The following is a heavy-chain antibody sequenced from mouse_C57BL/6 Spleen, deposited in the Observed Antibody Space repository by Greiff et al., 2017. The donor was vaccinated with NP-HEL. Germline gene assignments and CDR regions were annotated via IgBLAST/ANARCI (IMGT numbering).Heavy chain of an antibody. Sequence: QVQLQQSGAELVRPGTSVKVSCKASGYAFTNYLIEWVKQRPGQGLEWIGVINPGSGGTNYNEKFKGKATLTADKSSSTAYMQLSSLTSEDSAVYFCARRDSNTDYWGQGTTLTVSS. CDR2: INPGSGGT. V-gene: IGHV1-54*01. CDR1: GYAFTNYL. J-gene: IGHJ2*01. CDR3: ARRDSNTDY. D-gene: IGHD2-5*01.